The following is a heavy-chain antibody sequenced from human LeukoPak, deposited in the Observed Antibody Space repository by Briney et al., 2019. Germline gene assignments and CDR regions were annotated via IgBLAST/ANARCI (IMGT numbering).Heavy chain of an antibody. V-gene: IGHV4-4*07. J-gene: IGHJ4*02. D-gene: IGHD3-3*01. Sequence: SETLSLTCTVSGGSISSYYWSWIRQPAGKGLEWIGRIYTSGSTNYNPSLKSRVTMSVDTSKNQFSLKLSSVTAADTAVYYCARVPSYYDFWSGYYGDTYNFDYWGQGTLVTVSS. CDR2: IYTSGST. CDR3: ARVPSYYDFWSGYYGDTYNFDY. CDR1: GGSISSYY.